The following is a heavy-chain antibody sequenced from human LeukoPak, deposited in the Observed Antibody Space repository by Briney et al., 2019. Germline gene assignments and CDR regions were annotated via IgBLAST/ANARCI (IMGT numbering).Heavy chain of an antibody. CDR1: GFTVSSNY. J-gene: IGHJ4*02. CDR2: IYSGVNT. CDR3: ARARAITGTTSFDY. V-gene: IGHV3-53*01. Sequence: GGSLRLSCAASGFTVSSNYMSWVRQAPGKGLEWVAVIYSGVNTYYADSVKGRFTISRDNSKNTLYLQMNSLRAEDTAVYYCARARAITGTTSFDYWGQGTLVTVSS. D-gene: IGHD1-7*01.